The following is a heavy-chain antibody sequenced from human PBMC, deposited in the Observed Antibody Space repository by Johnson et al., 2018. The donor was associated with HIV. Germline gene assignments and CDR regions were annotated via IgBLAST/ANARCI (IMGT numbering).Heavy chain of an antibody. CDR2: ISSNGGST. CDR1: GFTVSSNY. CDR3: AKARGYNYFIDAFDR. Sequence: VQLVESGGGLIQPGGSLRLSCAASGFTVSSNYMSWVRQAPGKGLEYVSAISSNGGSTYYANSVKGRFTISRDNSKNTLYLQMGSLRNEDTAMYYCAKARGYNYFIDAFDRWGQGTQVTVSS. V-gene: IGHV3-64*01. J-gene: IGHJ3*01. D-gene: IGHD5-18*01.